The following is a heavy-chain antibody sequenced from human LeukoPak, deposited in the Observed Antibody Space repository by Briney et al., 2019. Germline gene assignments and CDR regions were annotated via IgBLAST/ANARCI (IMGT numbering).Heavy chain of an antibody. CDR1: GFTVSSKY. CDR3: TKAGRLQAVAGWIDY. J-gene: IGHJ4*02. D-gene: IGHD6-19*01. Sequence: GGSLRLSCEASGFTVSSKYMAWVRQAPGKGLEWVSVIYSGASAYYADSVKGRFTISRGNSKNTLYLQMDSLRVEDTAVYYCTKAGRLQAVAGWIDYWGQGTLVTVS. V-gene: IGHV3-53*01. CDR2: IYSGASA.